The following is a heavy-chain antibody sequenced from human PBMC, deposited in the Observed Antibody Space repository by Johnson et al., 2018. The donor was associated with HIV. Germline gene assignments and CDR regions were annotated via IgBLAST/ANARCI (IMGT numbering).Heavy chain of an antibody. Sequence: QVQLVESGGGLVQPGGSLRLSCAASGFTFSSYAMSWVRQAPGKGLEWVAVISYDGSNKYYADSVKGRFTISRDNSKNTLYLQMNSLRAEDTAVYYCAKASLRGYSYVSYAFDIWGQGTMVTVYS. CDR2: ISYDGSNK. CDR3: AKASLRGYSYVSYAFDI. CDR1: GFTFSSYA. V-gene: IGHV3-30*18. D-gene: IGHD5-18*01. J-gene: IGHJ3*02.